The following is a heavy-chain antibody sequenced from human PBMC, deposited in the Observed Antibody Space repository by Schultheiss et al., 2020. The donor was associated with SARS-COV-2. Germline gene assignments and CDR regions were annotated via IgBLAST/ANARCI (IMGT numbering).Heavy chain of an antibody. V-gene: IGHV3-30*18. Sequence: GGSLRLSCAASGFTFSYYYMSGVRQAPGKGLEWVAVISYDGSNKYYADSVKGRFTISRDNSKNTLYLQMNSLRAEDTAVYYCAKDLRQQLVRTGGYWGQGTLVTVSS. J-gene: IGHJ4*02. D-gene: IGHD6-6*01. CDR1: GFTFSYYY. CDR2: ISYDGSNK. CDR3: AKDLRQQLVRTGGY.